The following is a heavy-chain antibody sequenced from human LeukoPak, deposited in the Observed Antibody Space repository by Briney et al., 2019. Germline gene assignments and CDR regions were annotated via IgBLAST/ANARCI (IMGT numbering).Heavy chain of an antibody. D-gene: IGHD3-3*01. J-gene: IGHJ4*02. Sequence: GRSLRLSCAASGFTFSRYGVHWVRQAPGKGLEWVAVISSDERTKYYADSVKGRFTISRDNSKNTVYLQIYSLRAEDTAMYYCARESSLLRFSEWLCTLDYWGQGTLVAVSS. CDR1: GFTFSRYG. CDR2: ISSDERTK. V-gene: IGHV3-30*04. CDR3: ARESSLLRFSEWLCTLDY.